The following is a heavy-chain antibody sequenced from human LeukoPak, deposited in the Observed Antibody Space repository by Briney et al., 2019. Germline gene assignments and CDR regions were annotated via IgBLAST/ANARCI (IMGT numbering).Heavy chain of an antibody. CDR1: GFTFSSYW. Sequence: GGSLRLSCAASGFTFSSYWMSWVRQAPGKGLEWVANIKEDGSDKKYVDSVKGRFTTSRDNAKNSLYLQMNSLRGEDTAVYYCARTCSGGGCYGFDLWGQGTMVTVSS. CDR2: IKEDGSDK. CDR3: ARTCSGGGCYGFDL. V-gene: IGHV3-7*04. J-gene: IGHJ3*01. D-gene: IGHD2-15*01.